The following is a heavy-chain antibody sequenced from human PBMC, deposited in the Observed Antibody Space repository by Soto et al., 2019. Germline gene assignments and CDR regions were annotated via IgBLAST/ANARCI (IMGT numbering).Heavy chain of an antibody. D-gene: IGHD2-2*01. CDR3: ARDPFGSSIVDYYYGMDV. J-gene: IGHJ6*02. CDR1: GGTFSSYA. Sequence: SVKVSCKASGGTFSSYAISWVRQAPGQGLEWMGGIIPIFGTANYAQKFQGRVTITADESTSTAYMELSSLRSEDTAVYYCARDPFGSSIVDYYYGMDVWGQGTTVTVSS. CDR2: IIPIFGTA. V-gene: IGHV1-69*13.